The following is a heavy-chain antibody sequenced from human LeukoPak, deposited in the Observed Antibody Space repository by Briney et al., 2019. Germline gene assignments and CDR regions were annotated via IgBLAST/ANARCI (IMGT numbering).Heavy chain of an antibody. D-gene: IGHD5-24*01. Sequence: SETLSLTCTVSGYSISSGYYWSWIRQPPGKGLEWIGYIYYSGTTNYNPSLKSRVTISLDTSKNQFSLKLSSVTAADTAIYYCARGLGRRWLQGFDYWGQGTLVTVSS. CDR3: ARGLGRRWLQGFDY. V-gene: IGHV4-61*01. J-gene: IGHJ4*02. CDR1: GYSISSGYY. CDR2: IYYSGTT.